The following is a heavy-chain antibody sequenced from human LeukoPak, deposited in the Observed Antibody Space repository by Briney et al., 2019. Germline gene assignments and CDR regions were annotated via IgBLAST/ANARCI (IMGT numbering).Heavy chain of an antibody. D-gene: IGHD2-2*01. CDR2: ISGSGGST. CDR1: GFTFSSYA. J-gene: IGHJ5*02. V-gene: IGHV3-23*01. Sequence: GGSLRLSCAASGFTFSSYAMSWVRQAPGKGLEWVSAISGSGGSTYYGDSVKGRFTISRDNSKNTLYLQMNSLRAEDTAVYYCAKHQEFIVVVPADWFDPWGQGTLVTVSS. CDR3: AKHQEFIVVVPADWFDP.